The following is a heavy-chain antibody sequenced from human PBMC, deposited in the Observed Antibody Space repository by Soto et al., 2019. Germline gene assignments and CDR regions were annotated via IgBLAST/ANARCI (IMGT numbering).Heavy chain of an antibody. D-gene: IGHD6-19*01. CDR1: GFSFTSYC. J-gene: IGHJ3*02. CDR3: ARRGAVAPSDAFDI. V-gene: IGHV5-51*01. Sequence: GESLKISCKGSGFSFTSYCIGLVRQMPGKGLDWMWIIYPGDSDTRYSPFFQGQVTISADKSISTAYLQWSSLKASDTAMYYCARRGAVAPSDAFDIWGQGTMVTVSS. CDR2: IYPGDSDT.